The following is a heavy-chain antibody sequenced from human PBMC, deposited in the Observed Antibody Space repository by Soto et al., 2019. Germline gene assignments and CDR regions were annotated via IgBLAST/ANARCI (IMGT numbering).Heavy chain of an antibody. CDR2: IYYSGST. D-gene: IGHD3-3*01. CDR3: ARQGLRFLEWLSTNYGMDV. Sequence: SETLSLTCTVSGGSISSYYWSWIRQPPGKGLEWIGYIYYSGSTNYNPSLKSRLTISVDTSKNQFSLKLSSVTAADTAVYYCARQGLRFLEWLSTNYGMDVWGQGTTVTVSS. CDR1: GGSISSYY. J-gene: IGHJ6*02. V-gene: IGHV4-59*08.